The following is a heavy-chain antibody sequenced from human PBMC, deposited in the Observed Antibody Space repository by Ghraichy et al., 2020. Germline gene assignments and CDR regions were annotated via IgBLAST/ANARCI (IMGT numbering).Heavy chain of an antibody. V-gene: IGHV4-39*01. CDR2: IYHSGST. D-gene: IGHD2-21*02. Sequence: SDTLSLTCTVSSGSISSSSYFWGWIRQPPGKGLEWIGSIYHSGSTYYNPSLKSRLTMSVDTSKNQFSLQLSSVTAADTAVYYCARLYCGGDCYSFDYWGPGALFTVSS. CDR1: SGSISSSSYF. J-gene: IGHJ4*02. CDR3: ARLYCGGDCYSFDY.